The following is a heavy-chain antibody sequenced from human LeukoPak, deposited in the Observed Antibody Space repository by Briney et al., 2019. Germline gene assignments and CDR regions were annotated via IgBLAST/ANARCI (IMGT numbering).Heavy chain of an antibody. J-gene: IGHJ4*02. V-gene: IGHV4-39*07. CDR3: ARGDSGWYLGLGFDY. CDR1: GGSISSSNYY. D-gene: IGHD6-19*01. CDR2: IYYSGST. Sequence: PSETLSLTCTVSGGSISSSNYYWGWIRQPPGKGLEWIGSIYYSGSTYYNPSLKSRVTISVDTSKNQFSLKLSSVTAADTAVYYCARGDSGWYLGLGFDYWGQGTLVIVSS.